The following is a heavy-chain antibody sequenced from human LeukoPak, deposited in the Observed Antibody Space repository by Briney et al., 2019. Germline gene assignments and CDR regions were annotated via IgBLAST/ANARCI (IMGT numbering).Heavy chain of an antibody. J-gene: IGHJ4*02. CDR3: ARRAMADY. CDR1: GYTFTNYA. CDR2: VATYNGNT. V-gene: IGHV1-18*01. D-gene: IGHD2-8*01. Sequence: ALVKVSCKASGYTFTNYAISWVRQAPGQGLEWMGWVATYNGNTNYAQRLQGRVTMTTDTSTNTAYMEVRSLRSDDTAVYYCARRAMADYWGQGTLVTVSS.